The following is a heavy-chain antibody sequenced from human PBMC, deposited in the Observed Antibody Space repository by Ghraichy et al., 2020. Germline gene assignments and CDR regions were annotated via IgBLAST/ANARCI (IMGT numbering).Heavy chain of an antibody. CDR1: GGSISSYY. D-gene: IGHD3-10*01. CDR2: IYYSGST. V-gene: IGHV4-59*01. J-gene: IGHJ4*02. Sequence: SETLSLTCTVSGGSISSYYWSWIRQPPGKGLEWIGYIYYSGSTNYNPSLKSRVTISVDTSKNQFSLKLSSVTAADTAVYYCARSEDYYGSGSYYKNGYFDYWGQGTLVTVSS. CDR3: ARSEDYYGSGSYYKNGYFDY.